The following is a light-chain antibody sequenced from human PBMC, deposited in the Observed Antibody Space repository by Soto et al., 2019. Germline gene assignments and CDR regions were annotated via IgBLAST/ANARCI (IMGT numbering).Light chain of an antibody. CDR3: QQRSNWPLT. CDR2: DAS. Sequence: EIVLTQSPATLSLSPGERATLSCRAGQSVSSYLAWYQQKPGQAPRLLIYDASNRATGIPARFSGSGSGTDFTLTISSLEPEDFAVYYCQQRSNWPLTFGGGTKVELK. J-gene: IGKJ4*01. V-gene: IGKV3-11*01. CDR1: QSVSSY.